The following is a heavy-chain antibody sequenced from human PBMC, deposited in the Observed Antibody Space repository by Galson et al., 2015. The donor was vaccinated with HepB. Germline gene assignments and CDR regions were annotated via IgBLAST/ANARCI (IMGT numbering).Heavy chain of an antibody. Sequence: SVKVSCKVPGYTLTELSMHWVRQAPGKGLEWMGGFDPEDGETIYAQKFQGRVTMTEDTSTDTAYMELSSLRSEDTAVYYCATGFPPRYDFWSGYGPLVYWGQGTLVTVSS. V-gene: IGHV1-24*01. CDR3: ATGFPPRYDFWSGYGPLVY. CDR1: GYTLTELS. CDR2: FDPEDGET. D-gene: IGHD3-3*01. J-gene: IGHJ4*02.